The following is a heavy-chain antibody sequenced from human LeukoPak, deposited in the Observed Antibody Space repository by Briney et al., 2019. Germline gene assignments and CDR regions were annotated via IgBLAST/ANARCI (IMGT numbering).Heavy chain of an antibody. Sequence: GGSLRLSCAGSGFTFSSYAMSWVRQAPGKGLEWVSAVSGSGRSTYYADSVKGRFTISRDNSKNTLYLQMNSLRAEDTAVYYCAKHRYPKFYYYMDVWGKGTTVTVSS. J-gene: IGHJ6*03. D-gene: IGHD3-16*02. V-gene: IGHV3-23*01. CDR2: VSGSGRST. CDR3: AKHRYPKFYYYMDV. CDR1: GFTFSSYA.